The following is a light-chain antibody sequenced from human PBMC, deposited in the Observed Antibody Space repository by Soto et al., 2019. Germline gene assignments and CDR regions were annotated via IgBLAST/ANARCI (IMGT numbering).Light chain of an antibody. CDR3: SSYAGRTLYV. CDR1: SSDVGGYDY. Sequence: QSVMTQPPCASGSPGKSVTISCTGTSSDVGGYDYVSWYQQRPGKAPKLLIHEVTKRPSGVPDRFSGSKSGNTASLTVSGLQAEDEADYYCSSYAGRTLYVFGTGTRVTVL. CDR2: EVT. J-gene: IGLJ1*01. V-gene: IGLV2-8*01.